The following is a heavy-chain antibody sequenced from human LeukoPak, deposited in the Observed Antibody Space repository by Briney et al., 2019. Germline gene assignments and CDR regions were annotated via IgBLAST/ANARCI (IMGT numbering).Heavy chain of an antibody. J-gene: IGHJ4*02. CDR3: AKSVGSSWYWGVNFDY. V-gene: IGHV3-23*01. D-gene: IGHD6-13*01. CDR1: GFTFSSYA. Sequence: GGSRRLSCAASGFTFSSYAMSWVRQAPGKGLEWVSAISGSGGSTYYADSVKGRFTISRDNSKNTLYLQMNSLRAEDTAVYYCAKSVGSSWYWGVNFDYWGQGTLVTVSS. CDR2: ISGSGGST.